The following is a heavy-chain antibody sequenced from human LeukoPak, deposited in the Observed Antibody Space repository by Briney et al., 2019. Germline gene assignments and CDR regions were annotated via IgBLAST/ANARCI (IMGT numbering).Heavy chain of an antibody. J-gene: IGHJ6*03. CDR1: GGSISSGGYY. Sequence: NASQTLSLTCTVSGGSISSGGYYWSWIRQHPGKGLEWIGYIYYSGSTYYNPSLKSRVTISVDTSKNQFSLKLSSVTAADTAVYYCARAGDPRYCSSTSCYSSVTNLYYYYMDVWGKGTTVTVSS. CDR2: IYYSGST. V-gene: IGHV4-31*03. D-gene: IGHD2-2*02. CDR3: ARAGDPRYCSSTSCYSSVTNLYYYYMDV.